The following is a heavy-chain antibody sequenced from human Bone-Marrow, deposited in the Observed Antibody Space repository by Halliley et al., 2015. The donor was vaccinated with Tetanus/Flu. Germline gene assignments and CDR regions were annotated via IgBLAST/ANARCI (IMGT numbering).Heavy chain of an antibody. J-gene: IGHJ6*02. CDR3: ARERSNSAGYNPGTDV. V-gene: IGHV4-59*01. Sequence: NYNPSLKSRLTISLDMSKNQFSLKLTSVTPADTAVYYCARERSNSAGYNPGTDVWGQGTTVTVSS. D-gene: IGHD1-26*01.